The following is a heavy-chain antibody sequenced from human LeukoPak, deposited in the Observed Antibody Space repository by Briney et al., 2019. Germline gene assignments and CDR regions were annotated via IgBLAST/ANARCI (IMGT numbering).Heavy chain of an antibody. J-gene: IGHJ3*02. V-gene: IGHV1-18*01. CDR2: ISAYNGNT. CDR3: ARVGGNYGSGILDI. CDR1: GYTFTSYG. Sequence: ASVKVSCKASGYTFTSYGISWVRQAPGQGLEWMGWISAYNGNTNYVQKLQGRVTMTTDTSTSTAYMELRSLRSDDTAVYYCARVGGNYGSGILDIWGQGTMVTVSS. D-gene: IGHD3-10*01.